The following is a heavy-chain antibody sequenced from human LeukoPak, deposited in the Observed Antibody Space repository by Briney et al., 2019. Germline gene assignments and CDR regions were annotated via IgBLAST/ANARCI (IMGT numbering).Heavy chain of an antibody. J-gene: IGHJ4*02. Sequence: GGSLRLSCAASGFTFSSYAMSWVRQAPGKGLEWVSAISGSGGSTYYADSVKGRFTISRDNSKNTLYLQMNSLRAEDTAVYYCARQYCSGGSCYFDLYFDYWGQGTLVTVSS. CDR3: ARQYCSGGSCYFDLYFDY. CDR2: ISGSGGST. V-gene: IGHV3-23*01. D-gene: IGHD2-15*01. CDR1: GFTFSSYA.